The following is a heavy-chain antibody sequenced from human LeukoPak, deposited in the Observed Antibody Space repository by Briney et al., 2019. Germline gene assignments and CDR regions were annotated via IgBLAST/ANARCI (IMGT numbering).Heavy chain of an antibody. V-gene: IGHV3-21*01. Sequence: GGSLRLSCAASGFTFSSYSMNWVRQAPGKGLEWVSSISSSSSIIYYADSVKGRFTISRDNAKKSLYLQMKSLRAEDTAVYYFARDRSSGWYENWFDPWGQGTLVTVSS. D-gene: IGHD6-19*01. CDR3: ARDRSSGWYENWFDP. J-gene: IGHJ5*02. CDR2: ISSSSSII. CDR1: GFTFSSYS.